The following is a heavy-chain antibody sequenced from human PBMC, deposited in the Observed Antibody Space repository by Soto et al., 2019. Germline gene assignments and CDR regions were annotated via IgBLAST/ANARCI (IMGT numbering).Heavy chain of an antibody. CDR3: ARSGSEVDY. V-gene: IGHV3-7*01. CDR1: GFTFSHYW. Sequence: EVQLVESGGDLVQPGGSLRLSCAVSGFTFSHYWMTRVRQAPGKGLEWVANIKEDGSQKNYVDSVKGRFTVSRDNAKNSLYLQMNSLRAEDTAVYYCARSGSEVDYWGQGTLVIVSS. D-gene: IGHD3-10*01. CDR2: IKEDGSQK. J-gene: IGHJ4*02.